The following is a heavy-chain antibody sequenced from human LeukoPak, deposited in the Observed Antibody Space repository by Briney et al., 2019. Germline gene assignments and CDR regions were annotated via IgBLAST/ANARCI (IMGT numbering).Heavy chain of an antibody. V-gene: IGHV4-59*11. CDR1: GGSISSHY. D-gene: IGHD6-6*01. Sequence: SETLSLTCTVSGGSISSHYWSWIRQPPGKGLEWIGYIYYSGSTNYNPSLKSRVTISVDTSKNQFSLKLSSVTAADTAVYYCARSPLYSSLSTPFDYWGQGTLVTVSS. CDR3: ARSPLYSSLSTPFDY. CDR2: IYYSGST. J-gene: IGHJ4*02.